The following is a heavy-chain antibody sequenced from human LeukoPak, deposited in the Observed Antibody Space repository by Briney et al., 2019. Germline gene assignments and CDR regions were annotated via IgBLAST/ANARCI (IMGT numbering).Heavy chain of an antibody. Sequence: ASVKISFKASGYTFTSYDMHWVRHAPGQGLEWMGIIKPSADSTSYAQKFQCRVTMTRDTSTSTVYMELSSLRSEDTAVYYCASVLYCGADCYSGRYFFDYWGQGTLVTVSS. CDR2: IKPSADST. D-gene: IGHD2-21*02. V-gene: IGHV1-46*01. CDR3: ASVLYCGADCYSGRYFFDY. J-gene: IGHJ4*02. CDR1: GYTFTSYD.